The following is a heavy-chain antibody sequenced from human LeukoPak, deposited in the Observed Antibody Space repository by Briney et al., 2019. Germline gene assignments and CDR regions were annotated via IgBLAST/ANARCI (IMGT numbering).Heavy chain of an antibody. CDR2: ISSSGSSM. J-gene: IGHJ6*02. CDR1: LYTFSSYE. CDR3: ARGYGMDV. Sequence: PRGSLRLSCVAPLYTFSSYEMNWVRQAPGKGLEWVSYISSSGSSMFHADSVKGRFTISRDNAKNSLYLQMNSLRAEDTAVYYCARGYGMDVWGQGTTVTVSS. V-gene: IGHV3-48*03.